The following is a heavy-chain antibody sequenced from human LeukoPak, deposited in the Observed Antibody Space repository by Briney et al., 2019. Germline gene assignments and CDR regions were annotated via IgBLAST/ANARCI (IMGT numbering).Heavy chain of an antibody. CDR3: ARAPMAGTFDY. V-gene: IGHV4-34*01. CDR1: GGSFSGYY. CDR2: INHSGST. D-gene: IGHD1-7*01. J-gene: IGHJ4*02. Sequence: PSETLSLTCAVYGGSFSGYYWSWIRQPPGKGLEWIGEINHSGSTNYNPSLKSRVTISVDTSKNQFSLKLSSVTAADTAVYYCARAPMAGTFDYWGQGTLVTVSS.